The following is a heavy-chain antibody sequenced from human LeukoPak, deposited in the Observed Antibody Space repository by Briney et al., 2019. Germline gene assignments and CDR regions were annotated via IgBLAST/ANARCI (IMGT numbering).Heavy chain of an antibody. Sequence: ASVKVSCKASGYTFTSYAMNWVRQAPGQGLEWMGIINPSGGSTSYAQKFQGRVTMTRDMSTSTVYMELSSLRSEDMVVYYCARGPLTTLYYYYYMDVWGKGTTVTVSS. D-gene: IGHD4-17*01. CDR3: ARGPLTTLYYYYYMDV. V-gene: IGHV1-46*01. CDR2: INPSGGST. CDR1: GYTFTSYA. J-gene: IGHJ6*03.